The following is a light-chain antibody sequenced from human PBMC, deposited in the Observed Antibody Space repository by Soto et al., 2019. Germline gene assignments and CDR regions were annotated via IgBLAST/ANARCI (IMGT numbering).Light chain of an antibody. V-gene: IGKV1-33*01. CDR2: DAS. CDR1: QDISNY. CDR3: QQYDNLPRT. Sequence: DIQMTQSPSSLSSSVGDIFTITCQASQDISNYLNWYQQKPGKAPKLLIYDASNLETGVPSRFSGSGSGTDFTFTISSLQPEDIATYYCQQYDNLPRTFGQGTKVDIK. J-gene: IGKJ1*01.